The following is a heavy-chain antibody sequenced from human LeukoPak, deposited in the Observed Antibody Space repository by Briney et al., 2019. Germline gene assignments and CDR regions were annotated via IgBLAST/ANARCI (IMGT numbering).Heavy chain of an antibody. D-gene: IGHD6-19*01. CDR1: GFTFNNYA. CDR3: AKAGSGWYAPY. J-gene: IGHJ4*02. V-gene: IGHV3-23*01. Sequence: GGSLRLSCAASGFTFNNYAMSWVRQAPGKGLEWVSGISGSGDSINYADSVKGRFTISRDNSKNTVYLQMNTLRAEDTAVYYCAKAGSGWYAPYWGQGTLVTVSS. CDR2: ISGSGDSI.